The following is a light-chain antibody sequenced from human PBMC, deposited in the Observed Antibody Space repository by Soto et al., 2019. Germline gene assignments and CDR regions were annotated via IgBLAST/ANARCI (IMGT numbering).Light chain of an antibody. CDR2: GNT. J-gene: IGLJ3*02. CDR1: SSNIGAGYA. Sequence: QSVLTQPPPVSGAPGQRVTISCTGSSSNIGAGYAVHWYQQLPGTAPKLLIYGNTNRPSGVPDRFSGSKSGTSASLAITGLQAEDEADYYFQSYDSSLSGWVFGGGTKRPVL. V-gene: IGLV1-40*01. CDR3: QSYDSSLSGWV.